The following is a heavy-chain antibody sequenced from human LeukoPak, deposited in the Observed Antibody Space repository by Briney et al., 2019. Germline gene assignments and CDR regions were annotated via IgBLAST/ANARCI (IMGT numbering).Heavy chain of an antibody. CDR3: ARLKRNGYYDSSGYYYFDY. D-gene: IGHD3-22*01. CDR1: GFSFSDYS. CDR2: ISKGSGYI. V-gene: IGHV3-21*01. Sequence: GGSLRLSCAASGFSFSDYSLSWVRQAPGKGLEWVSSISKGSGYIYYTDSVKGRFTISRDNAKNSLFLQMNSLRAEDTAVYYCARLKRNGYYDSSGYYYFDYWGQGTLVTVSS. J-gene: IGHJ4*02.